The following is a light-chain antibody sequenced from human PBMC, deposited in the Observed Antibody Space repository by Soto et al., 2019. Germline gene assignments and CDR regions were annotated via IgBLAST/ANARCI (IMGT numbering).Light chain of an antibody. CDR1: SSNIGNNY. J-gene: IGLJ2*01. Sequence: QSVLTQPPSVSAAPGQRVSISCSGSSSNIGNNYVSWYRQLPGTAPKLLIYDNNRRPSGISDRFSGSKSGTSATLDITGRHTGDEADYYCGTWDSSLNGVVFGGGTKLTVL. V-gene: IGLV1-51*01. CDR2: DNN. CDR3: GTWDSSLNGVV.